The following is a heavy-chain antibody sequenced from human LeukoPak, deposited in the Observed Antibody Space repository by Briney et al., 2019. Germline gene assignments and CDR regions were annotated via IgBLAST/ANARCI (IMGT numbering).Heavy chain of an antibody. CDR3: ARSFWSGYSVDY. CDR1: GYTFTSYG. Sequence: ASVKVCCKASGYTFTSYGISWMRQAPGQGLEWMGWISAYNGNTNYAQKLQGRVTMTTDTSTSTAYMELRSLRSDDTAVYYCARSFWSGYSVDYWGQGTLVTVSS. CDR2: ISAYNGNT. D-gene: IGHD3-3*01. V-gene: IGHV1-18*01. J-gene: IGHJ4*02.